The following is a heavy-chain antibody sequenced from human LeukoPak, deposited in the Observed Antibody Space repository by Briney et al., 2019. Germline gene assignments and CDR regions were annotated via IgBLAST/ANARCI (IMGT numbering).Heavy chain of an antibody. J-gene: IGHJ4*02. CDR1: GFTFSDYS. CDR2: IGIDSGNT. V-gene: IGHV3-48*02. CDR3: ARDYKYAFDN. Sequence: GGSLRLSCAASGFTFSDYSMNWVRQAPGKGLEWISYIGIDSGNTNYADSVKGRFTISGDKAKNSLYLQMNSLRDEDTAVYYCARDYKYAFDNWGQGTLVTVSS. D-gene: IGHD5-24*01.